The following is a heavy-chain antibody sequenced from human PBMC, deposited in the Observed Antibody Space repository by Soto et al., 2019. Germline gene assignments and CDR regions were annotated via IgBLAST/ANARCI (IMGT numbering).Heavy chain of an antibody. J-gene: IGHJ4*02. CDR2: INPSGGST. CDR1: GYTFTSYY. V-gene: IGHV1-46*03. Sequence: ASVKVSCKASGYTFTSYYMHWVRQAPGQGLEWMGIINPSGGSTSYAQKFQGRVTMTRDTSTSTVYMELSSLRSEDTAVYYCARGAPGGGYSGYDLDLPLFDYWGQGTLVTVSS. CDR3: ARGAPGGGYSGYDLDLPLFDY. D-gene: IGHD5-12*01.